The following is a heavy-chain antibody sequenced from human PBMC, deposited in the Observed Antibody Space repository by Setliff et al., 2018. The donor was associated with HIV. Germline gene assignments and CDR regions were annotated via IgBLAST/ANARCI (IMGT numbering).Heavy chain of an antibody. V-gene: IGHV4-61*09. Sequence: SETLSLTCTVSGDSISNANYFWNWIRQPAGKGLEWIGHIYTTGRTNYNPSLKSRVTISLDTSKNQFFLRLSSVTAADTAVYYCAAATTLDYWGQGTLVTVSS. CDR3: AAATTLDY. J-gene: IGHJ4*02. CDR1: GDSISNANYF. CDR2: IYTTGRT. D-gene: IGHD1-26*01.